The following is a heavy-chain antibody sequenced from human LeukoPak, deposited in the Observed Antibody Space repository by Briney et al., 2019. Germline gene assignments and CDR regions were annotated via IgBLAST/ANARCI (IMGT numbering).Heavy chain of an antibody. V-gene: IGHV1-2*02. J-gene: IGHJ6*02. CDR2: INPNSGGT. CDR1: GYTFTGYY. Sequence: AASVKVSCKASGYTFTGYYMHWVRQAPGQGLEWMGWINPNSGGTNYAQKFQGRVTMTRDTSISTAYMELSRLRSDDTAVYYSARGGESGWYGSYYYGMDVWGQGTTVTVSS. CDR3: ARGGESGWYGSYYYGMDV. D-gene: IGHD6-19*01.